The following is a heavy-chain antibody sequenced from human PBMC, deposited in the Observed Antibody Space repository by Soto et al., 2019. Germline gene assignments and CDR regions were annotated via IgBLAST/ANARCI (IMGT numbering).Heavy chain of an antibody. CDR3: ATDHGVGAQAGFDS. J-gene: IGHJ4*02. Sequence: QVQLVESGGGVVQPGRSLRLSCAASGFTFSNYAMHWVRQAPVKGLEWVALMSYDGSNKRYTNSVKGRFTISIDNSENTLYLQMNSLRTDDTAVYYCATDHGVGAQAGFDSWGQGTLVIVSS. V-gene: IGHV3-30-3*01. CDR1: GFTFSNYA. CDR2: MSYDGSNK. D-gene: IGHD1-26*01.